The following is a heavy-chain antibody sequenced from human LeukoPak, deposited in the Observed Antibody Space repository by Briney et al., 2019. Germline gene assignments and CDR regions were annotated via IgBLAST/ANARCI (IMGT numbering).Heavy chain of an antibody. Sequence: KASETLSLTCAVYGGSFSGYYWSWIRQPPGKGLEWIGEINHSGSTNYNPSLKSRVTISVDTSKNQFSLKLSSVTAADTAVYYCAREGGGRVRGVITPYCYYYGMDVWGQGTTVTVSS. D-gene: IGHD3-10*01. V-gene: IGHV4-34*01. J-gene: IGHJ6*02. CDR2: INHSGST. CDR1: GGSFSGYY. CDR3: AREGGGRVRGVITPYCYYYGMDV.